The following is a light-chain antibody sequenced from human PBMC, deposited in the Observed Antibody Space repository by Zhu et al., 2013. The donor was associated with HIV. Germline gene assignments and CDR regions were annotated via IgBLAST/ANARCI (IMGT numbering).Light chain of an antibody. V-gene: IGKV1D-13*01. Sequence: IQMTQSPSSLSASVGDRVTITCRAVRALAIISLVVXQKPGKAPNLLIYDASSLESGVPSRFSGSGSGTEFTLTLSSLESEDIGVYYCQHYNNWPPITFGQGTRLEI. CDR2: DAS. CDR3: QHYNNWPPIT. J-gene: IGKJ5*01. CDR1: RALAI.